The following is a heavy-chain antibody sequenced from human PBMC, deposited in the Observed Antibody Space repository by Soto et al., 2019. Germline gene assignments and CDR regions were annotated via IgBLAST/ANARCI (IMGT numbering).Heavy chain of an antibody. V-gene: IGHV3-30*03. CDR2: ISFDGSKE. CDR3: VILVIEVFDQGDS. D-gene: IGHD2-21*01. CDR1: GFTLNNYG. Sequence: QGQLVESGGGVAQPGRSLRLSCAASGFTLNNYGVHWVRQAPGKGLEWVAVISFDGSKEYYGDAVKGRFTISRDNSENTVYLQMNSLRAEDTAVYYCVILVIEVFDQGDSWGQGTRVTVAS. J-gene: IGHJ4*02.